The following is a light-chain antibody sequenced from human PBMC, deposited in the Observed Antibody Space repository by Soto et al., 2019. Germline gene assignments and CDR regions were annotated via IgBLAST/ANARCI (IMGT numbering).Light chain of an antibody. J-gene: IGKJ3*01. CDR2: AAS. V-gene: IGKV3-20*01. Sequence: EIVLTQSPDTLSLSPGERATLFCRASQTLSINSLAWYQQKPGQAPRLLIYAASTRDTGIPDRFNGSGSGTDFALTINRLEPEDFAVDYCHQYDGAPTTFGPGNKVDVK. CDR1: QTLSINS. CDR3: HQYDGAPTT.